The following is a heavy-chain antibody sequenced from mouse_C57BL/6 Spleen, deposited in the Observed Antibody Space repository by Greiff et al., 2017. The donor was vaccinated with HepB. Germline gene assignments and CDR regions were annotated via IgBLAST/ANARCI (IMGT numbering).Heavy chain of an antibody. D-gene: IGHD1-1*01. V-gene: IGHV5-17*01. CDR2: ISSGSSTI. Sequence: EVKLVESGGGLVKPGGSLKLSCAASGFTFSDYGMHWVRQAPEKGLEWVAYISSGSSTIYYADTVKGRFTISRDNAKNTLFLQMTSLRSEDTAMYYCALFYYGRAHYAMDYWGQGTSVTVSS. CDR3: ALFYYGRAHYAMDY. CDR1: GFTFSDYG. J-gene: IGHJ4*01.